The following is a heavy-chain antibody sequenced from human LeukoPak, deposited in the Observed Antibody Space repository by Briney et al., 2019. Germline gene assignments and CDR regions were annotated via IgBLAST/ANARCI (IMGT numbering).Heavy chain of an antibody. V-gene: IGHV3-73*01. Sequence: GGSLRLSCAASGFTFSGSAMHWVRQASGKGLEWVGRIRSKANSYATAYAASVKGRFTISRDDSKNTAYLQMNSLKTEDTAVYYCTRRDYGDYVSVAFDIWGQGTMVTVSS. CDR3: TRRDYGDYVSVAFDI. D-gene: IGHD4-17*01. CDR2: IRSKANSYAT. CDR1: GFTFSGSA. J-gene: IGHJ3*02.